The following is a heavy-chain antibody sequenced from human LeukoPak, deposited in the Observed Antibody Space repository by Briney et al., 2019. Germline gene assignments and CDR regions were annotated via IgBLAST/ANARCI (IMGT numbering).Heavy chain of an antibody. V-gene: IGHV3-49*04. CDR2: IRRKTSGGTT. J-gene: IGHJ4*02. CDR3: TRVFRRDGYNSIDY. CDR1: GFTFGDYE. Sequence: GRSLRLSCTASGFTFGDYEMIWVRQAPGKGLEWVAFIRRKTSGGTTEYAASVKGRFTISRDDSKSIAYLQMNSLKTEYTAVYYCTRVFRRDGYNSIDYWGQGTLVTVSS. D-gene: IGHD5-24*01.